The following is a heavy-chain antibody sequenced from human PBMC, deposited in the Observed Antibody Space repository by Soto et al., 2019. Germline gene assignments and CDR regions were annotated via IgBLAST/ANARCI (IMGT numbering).Heavy chain of an antibody. D-gene: IGHD5-18*01. CDR2: ISAYNGNT. Sequence: ASVKVSCKASGYTFTSYGISWVRQAPGQGLEWMGWISAYNGNTNYAQKLQGRVTMTTDTSTSTAYMELRSLRSDDTAVYYYARVQINSYVYFGDYYYGMDVWGQGTRVPVSS. CDR1: GYTFTSYG. CDR3: ARVQINSYVYFGDYYYGMDV. J-gene: IGHJ6*02. V-gene: IGHV1-18*01.